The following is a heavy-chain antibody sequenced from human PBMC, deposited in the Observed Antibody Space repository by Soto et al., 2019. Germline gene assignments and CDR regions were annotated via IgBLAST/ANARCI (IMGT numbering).Heavy chain of an antibody. CDR2: IWYDGSNK. CDR3: ARESSEGLNYYDRNLGAFDI. J-gene: IGHJ3*02. CDR1: GFTFSSYG. V-gene: IGHV3-33*01. D-gene: IGHD3-22*01. Sequence: PGGSLRLSCAASGFTFSSYGMHWVRQAPGKGLEWVAVIWYDGSNKYYADSVKGRFTISRDNSKNTLYLQMNSLRAEDTAVYYCARESSEGLNYYDRNLGAFDIWGQGTMVTVSS.